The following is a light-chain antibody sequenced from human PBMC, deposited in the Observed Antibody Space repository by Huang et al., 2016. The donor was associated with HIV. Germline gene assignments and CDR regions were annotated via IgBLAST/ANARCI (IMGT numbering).Light chain of an antibody. V-gene: IGKV3-11*01. J-gene: IGKJ3*01. CDR2: DAS. CDR1: QCVSTY. CDR3: QQRSNWPT. Sequence: EIVLTQSPATLSLSPGERATRSCRASQCVSTYFARYQQKPGQAPRLLISDASNRATSIPARFSGRGSGTDFTLTISRLEPEDFAVYYCQQRSNWPTFGPGTKLDIK.